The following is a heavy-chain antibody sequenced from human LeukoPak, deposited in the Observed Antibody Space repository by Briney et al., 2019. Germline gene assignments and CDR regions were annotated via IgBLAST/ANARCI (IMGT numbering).Heavy chain of an antibody. Sequence: PSETLSLTCTVSGGSISSYYWSWIQQPPGRGLWWIGYIYYSGSTNYNASLKSRVTISVDTSKNQFSLKLSSVTAADTAVYYCAVAVAGRGYFDYWGQGTLVTVSS. V-gene: IGHV4-59*01. CDR1: GGSISSYY. CDR3: AVAVAGRGYFDY. J-gene: IGHJ4*02. D-gene: IGHD6-19*01. CDR2: IYYSGST.